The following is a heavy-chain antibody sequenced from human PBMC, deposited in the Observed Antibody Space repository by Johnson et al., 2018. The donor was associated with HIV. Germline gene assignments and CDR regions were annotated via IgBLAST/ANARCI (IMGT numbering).Heavy chain of an antibody. CDR1: GFTFSDAW. D-gene: IGHD3/OR15-3a*01. CDR3: AKGFFELDDAFDI. CDR2: IKQDGGEK. Sequence: VQLVESGGDLVQPGGSLRLSCAASGFTFSDAWMSWVRQAPGKGLEWVANIKQDGGEKYYADSVKGRFTISRDNSKNTLYLQMNSLRAEDTAVYYCAKGFFELDDAFDIWGQGTMVTVSS. V-gene: IGHV3-7*02. J-gene: IGHJ3*02.